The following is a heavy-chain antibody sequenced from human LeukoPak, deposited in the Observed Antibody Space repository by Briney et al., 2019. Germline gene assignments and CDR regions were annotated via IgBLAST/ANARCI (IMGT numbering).Heavy chain of an antibody. V-gene: IGHV1-46*01. CDR2: INPSGGST. Sequence: ASVKVSCKASGYTFTSYYMHWVRQAPGQGLEWMGMINPSGGSTIYAQRFQGRVTMTEDTSRDTAYMELSSLRSEDTAVYYCATFLFSAHDAFDIWGQGTMVIVSS. J-gene: IGHJ3*02. D-gene: IGHD2-21*01. CDR1: GYTFTSYY. CDR3: ATFLFSAHDAFDI.